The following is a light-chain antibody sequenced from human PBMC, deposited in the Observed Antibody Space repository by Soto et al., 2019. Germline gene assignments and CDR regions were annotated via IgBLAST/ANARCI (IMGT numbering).Light chain of an antibody. V-gene: IGKV3-15*01. Sequence: EIVLTQSPGSLSLSPGERATLSCRASQTVSSSYLAWYKQQPGQAPRLLCYGASTRATDIPARFSGAGSGTEFTLTISSLQSEDFEVYYCQQHSKWPRTFGQGTKVDIK. CDR1: QTVSSSY. J-gene: IGKJ1*01. CDR2: GAS. CDR3: QQHSKWPRT.